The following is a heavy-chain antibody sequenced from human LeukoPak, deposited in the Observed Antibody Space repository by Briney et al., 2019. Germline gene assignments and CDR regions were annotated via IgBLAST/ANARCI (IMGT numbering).Heavy chain of an antibody. CDR2: IKSETDGGTT. V-gene: IGHV3-15*01. D-gene: IGHD3/OR15-3a*01. CDR1: GFTFSNAW. CDR3: TTWTSL. Sequence: PGGSLRLSCAASGFTFSNAWMTWVRQAPGKGLEWVGLIKSETDGGTTEFAAPVKDRFTISGDDSKHIVYLQMSSLKIEDTAVYYCTTWTSLWGQGTLVTVSS. J-gene: IGHJ4*02.